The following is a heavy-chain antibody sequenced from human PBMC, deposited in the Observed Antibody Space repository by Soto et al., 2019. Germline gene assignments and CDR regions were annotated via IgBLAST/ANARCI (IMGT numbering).Heavy chain of an antibody. Sequence: QVQLVESGGGVVQPGRSLRLSCAASGFTFSSYAMHWVRQAPGKGLEWVAVISYDGSNKYYADSVKGRFTISRDNSKNTLYLQMNSLRAEDTAVYYCARVVGGFDYWGQGTLVTVSS. D-gene: IGHD2-15*01. J-gene: IGHJ4*02. V-gene: IGHV3-30-3*01. CDR1: GFTFSSYA. CDR2: ISYDGSNK. CDR3: ARVVGGFDY.